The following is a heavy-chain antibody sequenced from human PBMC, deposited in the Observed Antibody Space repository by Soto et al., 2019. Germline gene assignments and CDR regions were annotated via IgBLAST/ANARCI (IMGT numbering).Heavy chain of an antibody. J-gene: IGHJ4*02. CDR3: VALFGWSLFFGGGGYF. Sequence: GGSLRLSCTASGFTFNTHAMNWVRQAPGKGLEWVASISSTGASTSYAESVRGRFTMSRDNIRSSVYLQMSSPRAEDAAVYYCVALFGWSLFFGGGGYFWGQGTLGTVSS. CDR1: GFTFNTHA. D-gene: IGHD3-16*01. CDR2: ISSTGAST. V-gene: IGHV3-21*06.